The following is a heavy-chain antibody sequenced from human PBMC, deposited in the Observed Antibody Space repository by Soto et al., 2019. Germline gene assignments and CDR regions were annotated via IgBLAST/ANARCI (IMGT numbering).Heavy chain of an antibody. V-gene: IGHV3-21*01. J-gene: IGHJ4*02. CDR3: ARDPRKYSSSWYYFDY. CDR2: ISSSSSYI. D-gene: IGHD6-13*01. CDR1: GFTFSSYS. Sequence: GESLKISCAASGFTFSSYSMNWVRQAPGKGLEWVSSISSSSSYIYYADSVKGRFTISRDNAKNSLYLQMNSLRAEDTAVYYCARDPRKYSSSWYYFDYWGQGTLVTVSS.